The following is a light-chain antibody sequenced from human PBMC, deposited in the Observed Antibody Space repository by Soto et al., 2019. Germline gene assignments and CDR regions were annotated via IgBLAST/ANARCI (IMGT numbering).Light chain of an antibody. V-gene: IGKV3-15*01. J-gene: IGKJ1*01. CDR1: QGVRNN. CDR3: HQYNQWPLWT. CDR2: GAS. Sequence: EVGRMSSQVTRSVSGGDVATGSCRASQGVRNNLAWYQQRPGQAPRLLIYGASTRAAGIPARFSGSGSETELTLTIRSLQYEDFAVYYCHQYNQWPLWTFGQGTKVDIK.